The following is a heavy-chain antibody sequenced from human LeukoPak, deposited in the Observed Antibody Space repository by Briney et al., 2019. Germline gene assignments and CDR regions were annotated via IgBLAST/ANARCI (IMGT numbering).Heavy chain of an antibody. D-gene: IGHD3-22*01. J-gene: IGHJ4*02. CDR3: ASGVAHYYYDSSGYPFDY. Sequence: SETLSLTCAVYGGSFSGYYWSWIRQPPGKGLEWIGEINHSGSTNYNPSLKSRVTISVDTSKNQFSLKLSSVTAADTAVYYCASGVAHYYYDSSGYPFDYWGQGTLVTVSS. V-gene: IGHV4-34*01. CDR1: GGSFSGYY. CDR2: INHSGST.